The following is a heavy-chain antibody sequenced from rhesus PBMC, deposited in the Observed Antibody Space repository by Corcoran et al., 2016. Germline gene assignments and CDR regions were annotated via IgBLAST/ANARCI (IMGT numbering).Heavy chain of an antibody. CDR3: ARTQAVLYWQVYFDY. D-gene: IGHD2-21*01. V-gene: IGHV4-173*01. CDR1: GGSLSINY. CDR2: ISGSAGST. Sequence: QLPLQESGPGLVQHSETLSLTCAVSGGSLSINYWSWIRPPTGTGLGGIGRISGSAGSTDYNHSPKSQFTISTDTSKNQFSLKLSPVPAADTAVYYCARTQAVLYWQVYFDYWGQGVLVTVSS. J-gene: IGHJ4*01.